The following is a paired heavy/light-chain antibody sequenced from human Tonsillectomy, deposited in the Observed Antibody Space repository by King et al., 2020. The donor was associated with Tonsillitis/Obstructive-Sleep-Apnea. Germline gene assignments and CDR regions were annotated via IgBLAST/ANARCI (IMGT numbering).Light chain of an antibody. Sequence: DIQMTQSPSTLSASVGDRVTITCRASQSIRTWLAWYQQKPGKAPKLLIYDASSLESGVPSRFSGSGSGTEFTLTISSLQPADFATYYCQQYSGFSTFGQGTKVEIK. CDR1: QSIRTW. CDR3: QQYSGFST. CDR2: DAS. J-gene: IGKJ1*01. V-gene: IGKV1-5*01.
Heavy chain of an antibody. CDR2: ISSSSSYT. CDR1: GFTFSDYY. Sequence: QVQLVESGGGLVKPGGSLRLSCAASGFTFSDYYMSWIRQAPGKGLEWVSNISSSSSYTNYADSVKGRFTISRDNAKNSLYLQMNSLRAEDTAVYYCARKGLEWYFDLWGRGTLVTVSS. J-gene: IGHJ2*01. CDR3: ARKGLEWYFDL. V-gene: IGHV3-11*05.